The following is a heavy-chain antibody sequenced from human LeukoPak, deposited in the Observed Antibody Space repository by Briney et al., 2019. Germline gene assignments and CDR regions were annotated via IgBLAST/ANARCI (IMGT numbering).Heavy chain of an antibody. CDR3: ARGSSSSYYYYYYMDV. V-gene: IGHV1-69*05. CDR2: IIPIFGTA. D-gene: IGHD6-6*01. Sequence: SVKVSCKASEGTFSSYAISWVRQAPGQGLEWMGGIIPIFGTANYAQKFQGRVTITTDESTSTAYMELSSLRSEDTAVYYCARGSSSSYYYYYYMDVWGKGTTVTVSS. CDR1: EGTFSSYA. J-gene: IGHJ6*03.